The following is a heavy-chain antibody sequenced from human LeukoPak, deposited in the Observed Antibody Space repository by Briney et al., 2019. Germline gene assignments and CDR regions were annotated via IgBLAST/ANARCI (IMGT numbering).Heavy chain of an antibody. J-gene: IGHJ4*02. CDR1: GFSFEAYG. Sequence: GRSLRLSCAASGFSFEAYGMYWVRQAPGKGLEWVSGITWNSDDMAYPYSVKGRFTISRDNAKNCLYLQMNSLTVEDTALYYCTRVTSWRTGFDYWGQGTLVTVSP. CDR2: ITWNSDDM. CDR3: TRVTSWRTGFDY. V-gene: IGHV3-9*01. D-gene: IGHD1-1*01.